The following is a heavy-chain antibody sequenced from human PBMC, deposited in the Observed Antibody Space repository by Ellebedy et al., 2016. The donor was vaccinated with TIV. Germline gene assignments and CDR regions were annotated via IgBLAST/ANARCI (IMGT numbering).Heavy chain of an antibody. D-gene: IGHD1-26*01. Sequence: ASVKVSCKASGYTFTSYGISWVRQAPGQGLEWLGGIIAIFGTTKYAQKFQGRVTITADESTNTAYMELSSLRSEDTALYYCARDRGSYLPRGGMDVWGQGTTVTVSS. CDR3: ARDRGSYLPRGGMDV. CDR1: GYTFTSYG. CDR2: IIAIFGTT. V-gene: IGHV1-69*13. J-gene: IGHJ6*02.